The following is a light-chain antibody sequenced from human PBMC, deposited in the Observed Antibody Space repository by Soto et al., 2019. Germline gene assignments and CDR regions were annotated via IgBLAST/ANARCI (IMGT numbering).Light chain of an antibody. CDR3: QQYNNWPPRT. CDR1: QSVSGN. J-gene: IGKJ1*01. CDR2: GAS. Sequence: EIVITQSPATLSVSPGERATLSCRASQSVSGNLAWYQQKPGQAPRLLIYGASTRATGIPARFSGSGSGTEFTLTISSLQSEDFAVYYCQQYNNWPPRTFGQGTKVEIK. V-gene: IGKV3-15*01.